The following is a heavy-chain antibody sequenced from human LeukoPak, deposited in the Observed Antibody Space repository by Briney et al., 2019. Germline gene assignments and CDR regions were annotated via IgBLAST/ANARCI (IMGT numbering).Heavy chain of an antibody. J-gene: IGHJ4*02. V-gene: IGHV3-64*01. CDR1: GFTFSSYA. CDR3: AREALVGDPKFDY. CDR2: ISSNGGST. D-gene: IGHD1-26*01. Sequence: GGSLRLSCAASGFTFSSYAMHWVRQAPGRGLEYVSAISSNGGSTYYANSVKGRFTISRDNSKDTLYLQMGSLRAEDMAVYYCAREALVGDPKFDYWGQGTLVTVFS.